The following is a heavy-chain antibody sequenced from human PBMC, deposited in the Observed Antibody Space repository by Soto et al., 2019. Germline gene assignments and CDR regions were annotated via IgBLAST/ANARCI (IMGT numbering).Heavy chain of an antibody. CDR1: GGSISSGDYY. CDR2: IYYSGST. CDR3: ARGATIFGVEDAFDI. J-gene: IGHJ3*02. D-gene: IGHD3-3*01. Sequence: SETLSLTCTVSGGSISSGDYYWSWIRQPPGKGLEWIGYIYYSGSTYYNPSLKSRDTISVDTSKNQFSLKLSSVTGADTAVYYCARGATIFGVEDAFDIWGQGTMVTVSS. V-gene: IGHV4-30-4*01.